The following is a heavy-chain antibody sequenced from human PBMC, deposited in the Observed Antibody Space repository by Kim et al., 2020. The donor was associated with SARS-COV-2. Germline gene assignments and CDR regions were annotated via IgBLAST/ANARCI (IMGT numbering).Heavy chain of an antibody. CDR2: INHSGST. CDR1: GGSFSGYY. V-gene: IGHV4-34*01. Sequence: SETLSLTCAVYGGSFSGYYWSWIRQPPGKGLEWIGEINHSGSTNYNPSLKSRVTISVDTSKNQFSLKLSSVTAADTAVYYCASAGTTARGSYYYYYMDV. J-gene: IGHJ6*03. CDR3: ASAGTTARGSYYYYYMDV. D-gene: IGHD1-7*01.